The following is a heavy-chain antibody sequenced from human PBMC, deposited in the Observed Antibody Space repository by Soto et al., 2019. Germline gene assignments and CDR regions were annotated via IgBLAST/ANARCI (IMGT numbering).Heavy chain of an antibody. D-gene: IGHD3-3*01. V-gene: IGHV3-21*01. CDR2: ISSSSSYI. CDR1: GFTFSSYS. J-gene: IGHJ4*02. Sequence: GGSLRLSCAASGFTFSSYSMNWVRQAPGKGLEWVSSISSSSSYIYYADSVKGRFTISRDNAKNSLYLQMNSLRAEDTAVYYCASSTIFGVVHDYWGQGTLVTVSS. CDR3: ASSTIFGVVHDY.